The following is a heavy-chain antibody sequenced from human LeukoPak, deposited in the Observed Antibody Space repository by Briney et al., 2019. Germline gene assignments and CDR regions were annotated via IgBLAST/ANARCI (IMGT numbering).Heavy chain of an antibody. V-gene: IGHV4-61*02. D-gene: IGHD2-15*01. J-gene: IGHJ6*02. CDR2: IYTSGST. CDR1: GGSISSGSYY. Sequence: SETLSLTCTVSGGSISSGSYYWSWIRPPAGMGLEWIGRIYTSGSTNYNPSLKSRVTISVYTSKNQFSLKLSSVTAADTAVYYCARDTATMGYYYGMDVWGQGTTVTVSS. CDR3: ARDTATMGYYYGMDV.